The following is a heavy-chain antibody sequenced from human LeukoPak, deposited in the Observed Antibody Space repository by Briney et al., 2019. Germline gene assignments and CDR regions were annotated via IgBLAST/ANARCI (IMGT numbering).Heavy chain of an antibody. V-gene: IGHV3-48*03. J-gene: IGHJ4*02. CDR1: GFTFSSYA. CDR3: ARDSRQQLFDF. CDR2: ISSIGGTI. D-gene: IGHD4-11*01. Sequence: GGSLRLSCAASGFTFSSYAMHWVRQPPGKGLEWLSYISSIGGTIYYPDSVKGRFPISRDNAQSSLYLQMNGLRAEGTAVYYCARDSRQQLFDFWGQGTLVTVSS.